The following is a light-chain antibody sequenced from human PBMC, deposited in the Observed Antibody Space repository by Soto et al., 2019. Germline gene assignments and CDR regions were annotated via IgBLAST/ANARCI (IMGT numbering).Light chain of an antibody. Sequence: QSALTQPASVSGSPGQSITISCTGTSSDVGGYNYVSWYQQHPGKAPKLMIYDVSSRPSGVSNRFSGSKSGNTASLTISGLQAEDEADYYCSSYIGSTSQVSGTGTKVTVL. CDR3: SSYIGSTSQV. J-gene: IGLJ1*01. V-gene: IGLV2-14*01. CDR2: DVS. CDR1: SSDVGGYNY.